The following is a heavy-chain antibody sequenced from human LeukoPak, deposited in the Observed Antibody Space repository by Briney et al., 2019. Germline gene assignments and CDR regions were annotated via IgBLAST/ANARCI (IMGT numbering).Heavy chain of an antibody. D-gene: IGHD6-6*01. V-gene: IGHV4-59*02. CDR3: AREAAARPYYFDY. Sequence: SETLSLTCTVSGGSVSSYYWSWIRQPPGKGLEWIGYIYYSGSTNYNPSLKSRVTMSVDTSKNQFSLKLSSVTAADTAVYYCAREAAARPYYFDYWGQGTLVTVSS. J-gene: IGHJ4*02. CDR2: IYYSGST. CDR1: GGSVSSYY.